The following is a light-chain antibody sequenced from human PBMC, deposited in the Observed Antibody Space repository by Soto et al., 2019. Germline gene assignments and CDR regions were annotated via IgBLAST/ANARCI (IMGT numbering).Light chain of an antibody. Sequence: DIQMTQSPSTLSASVGDRVTITCRASQSISSWLAWYQQKSGKAPKLLIYDASSLESGVPSRFSGSGSGTEFTLPISSLQPDDFATYFCQQYNSYSYTFGQGTKLEIK. J-gene: IGKJ2*01. CDR3: QQYNSYSYT. V-gene: IGKV1-5*01. CDR2: DAS. CDR1: QSISSW.